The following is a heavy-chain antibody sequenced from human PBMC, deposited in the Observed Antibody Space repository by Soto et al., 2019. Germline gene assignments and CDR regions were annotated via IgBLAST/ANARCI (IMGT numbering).Heavy chain of an antibody. Sequence: ASVKVSCKASGYTFTSYDINWVRRAPGQGLEGMGGMNPNSGNTGYAQKFQGRVTMTRNTSISTAYMELSSLRSEDTAVYYCARAHKSGSYYNGPGYWGQGTLVTVSS. J-gene: IGHJ4*02. CDR2: MNPNSGNT. V-gene: IGHV1-8*01. CDR3: ARAHKSGSYYNGPGY. D-gene: IGHD3-10*01. CDR1: GYTFTSYD.